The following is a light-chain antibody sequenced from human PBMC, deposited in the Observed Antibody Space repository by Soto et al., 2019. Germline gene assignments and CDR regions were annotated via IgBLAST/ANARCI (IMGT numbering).Light chain of an antibody. CDR1: SDDVGGYNY. V-gene: IGLV2-14*01. CDR2: DVS. J-gene: IGLJ2*01. Sequence: QSVLTQPASVSGSPGQSITISCTGTSDDVGGYNYVSWYQQHPGKAPKLMIYDVSNRPSGVSNRFSGSKSGNTASLTISGLQAEDEADYYCSSRASTSAVVFGGGTKVTVL. CDR3: SSRASTSAVV.